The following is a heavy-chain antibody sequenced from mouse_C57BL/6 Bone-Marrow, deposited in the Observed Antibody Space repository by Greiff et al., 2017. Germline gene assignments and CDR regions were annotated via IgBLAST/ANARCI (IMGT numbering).Heavy chain of an antibody. V-gene: IGHV1-64*01. Sequence: QVHVKQPGAELVKPGASVKLSCKASGYTFTSHWMHWVKQRPGQGLEWIGMIHPNSGSTNYNEKFKSKATLTVDKSSSTAYMHLRSLTSEDSAVYYCVRRGYGSSYDWYFDVWGTGTTVTGSS. CDR3: VRRGYGSSYDWYFDV. CDR2: IHPNSGST. J-gene: IGHJ1*03. D-gene: IGHD1-1*01. CDR1: GYTFTSHW.